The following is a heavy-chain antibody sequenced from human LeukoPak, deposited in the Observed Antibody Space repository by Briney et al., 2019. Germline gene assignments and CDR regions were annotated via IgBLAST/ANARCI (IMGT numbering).Heavy chain of an antibody. J-gene: IGHJ4*02. CDR1: GGSFSGYY. CDR3: ARENRGSYYGAFDY. V-gene: IGHV4-34*01. D-gene: IGHD1-26*01. Sequence: SENLSLTCAVYGGSFSGYYWSWIRQPPGKGLEWIGEINHSGSTNYNPSLKSRVTISVDTSKNQFSLKLSSVTAADTAVYYCARENRGSYYGAFDYWGQGTLVTVSS. CDR2: INHSGST.